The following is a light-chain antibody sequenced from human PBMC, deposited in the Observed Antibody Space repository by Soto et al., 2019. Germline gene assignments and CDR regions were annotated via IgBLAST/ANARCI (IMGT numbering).Light chain of an antibody. Sequence: QAVVTQPPSASGTPGQRVTISCSGSSSNIGSNIVNWYQQLPGTAPKLLIYSNNQRPSGVPDRFSGSKSGTSASLAISGLQSEDEAYYYCAACDDSLNGPVFGGGTKLTVL. CDR2: SNN. CDR1: SSNIGSNI. V-gene: IGLV1-44*01. CDR3: AACDDSLNGPV. J-gene: IGLJ3*02.